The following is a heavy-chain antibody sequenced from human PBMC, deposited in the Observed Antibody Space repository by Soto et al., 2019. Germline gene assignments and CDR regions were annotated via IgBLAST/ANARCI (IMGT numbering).Heavy chain of an antibody. V-gene: IGHV3-30-3*01. CDR1: GFTFSSYA. D-gene: IGHD3-22*01. Sequence: GGSLRLSCAASGFTFSSYAMHWVRQAPGKGLEWVAVISYDGSNKYYADSVKGRFTISRDNSKNTLYLQMNSLRAEDPALYYCASLVSSGPHFDYWGQGTLVTVSS. CDR3: ASLVSSGPHFDY. CDR2: ISYDGSNK. J-gene: IGHJ4*02.